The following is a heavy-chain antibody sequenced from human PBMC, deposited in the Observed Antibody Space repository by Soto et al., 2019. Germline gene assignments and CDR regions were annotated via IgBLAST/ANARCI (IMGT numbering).Heavy chain of an antibody. V-gene: IGHV1-18*01. CDR1: GYTFTSYG. D-gene: IGHD3-16*02. J-gene: IGHJ3*02. Sequence: QVQLVQSGAEVKKPGASVKVSCKASGYTFTSYGISWVRQAPGQGLEWMGWISAYNGNTNYAQKLQGRVTMTTDTSTSTDYMELRSLRSDDTAVYYCATDSPEVTDYDYIWGSYRLDAFDIWGQGTMVTVSS. CDR3: ATDSPEVTDYDYIWGSYRLDAFDI. CDR2: ISAYNGNT.